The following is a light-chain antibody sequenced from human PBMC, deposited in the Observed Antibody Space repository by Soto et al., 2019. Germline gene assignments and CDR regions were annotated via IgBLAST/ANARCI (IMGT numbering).Light chain of an antibody. V-gene: IGLV1-36*01. CDR3: ATWDDSLNAVV. CDR1: TSNIGNNV. CDR2: YDD. J-gene: IGLJ2*01. Sequence: QSVLTQPPSVSEAPRQRVTISCSGSTSNIGNNVVNWYQQLPRKAPKLLIYYDDLLTSGVSDRFSGSKSGTSASLAISGLQSEDEGDYYCATWDDSLNAVVFGGGTKLTVL.